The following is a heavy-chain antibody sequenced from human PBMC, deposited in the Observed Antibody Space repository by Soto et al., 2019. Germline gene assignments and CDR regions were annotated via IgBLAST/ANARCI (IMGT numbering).Heavy chain of an antibody. CDR2: IIPMFGTS. CDR1: GGTFSNYA. V-gene: IGHV1-69*13. Sequence: RASVKVSCKASGGTFSNYAISWVRQAPGQGLEWMGGIIPMFGTSNYAQKFQGRVTITADESTSTAYMELNILRSEDTAVYYCARGPDIAVYGAYFDYWGQGTLGTVS. D-gene: IGHD6-19*01. CDR3: ARGPDIAVYGAYFDY. J-gene: IGHJ4*02.